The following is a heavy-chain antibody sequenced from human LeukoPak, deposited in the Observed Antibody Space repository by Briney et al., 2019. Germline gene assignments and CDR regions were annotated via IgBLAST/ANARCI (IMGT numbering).Heavy chain of an antibody. CDR1: GGSFSGYY. CDR2: INHSGST. Sequence: PSETLSLTCAVYGGSFSGYYWSWIRQPPGKGLEWIGEINHSGSTNYNPSLKSRVTISVDTSKNQFSLKLSSVTAADTAVYYCARGSGKRGSSFDYWGQGTLVTVSS. CDR3: ARGSGKRGSSFDY. D-gene: IGHD5-12*01. V-gene: IGHV4-34*01. J-gene: IGHJ4*02.